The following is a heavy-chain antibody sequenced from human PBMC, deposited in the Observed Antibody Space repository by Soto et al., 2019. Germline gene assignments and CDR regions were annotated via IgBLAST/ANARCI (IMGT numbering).Heavy chain of an antibody. CDR1: GFTFSSYS. CDR3: ARISTGYYYYMDV. Sequence: EVQLVESGGGLVKPGGSLRLSCAASGFTFSSYSMNWVRQAPGKGLEWVSYISSSSSTIYYADSVKGRFTISRDNAKNSLYLQMNSLRAEDTAVYYCARISTGYYYYMDVWGKGTTVTVSS. J-gene: IGHJ6*03. V-gene: IGHV3-48*01. CDR2: ISSSSSTI. D-gene: IGHD2-8*02.